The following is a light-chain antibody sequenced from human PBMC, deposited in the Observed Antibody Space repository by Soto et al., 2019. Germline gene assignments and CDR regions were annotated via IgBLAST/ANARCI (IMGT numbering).Light chain of an antibody. V-gene: IGLV2-14*01. J-gene: IGLJ1*01. CDR2: EVS. CDR1: SSDVGGYNY. Sequence: QSLLTQPASVSGSPGQSITISCTGTSSDVGGYNYVSWYQQHPGKAPKLIIFEVSYRPSGISNRFSASKSGDTDSLTISGLQADDEADYYCCSYTDSRTHIFGSGTKVTVL. CDR3: CSYTDSRTHI.